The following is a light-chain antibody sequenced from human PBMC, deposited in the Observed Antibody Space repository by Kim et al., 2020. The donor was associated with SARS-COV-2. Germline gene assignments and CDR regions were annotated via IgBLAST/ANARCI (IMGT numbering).Light chain of an antibody. CDR3: SSSANSSTLV. V-gene: IGLV2-18*02. Sequence: GQSVAIACTGTIRAISSYTRVSWYQQPPGTAPKLMIYEVNYRPSGVPDRFSGSKSGNTSSLTISELQAEYEADYYCSSSANSSTLVFGGGTQLTVL. CDR2: EVN. CDR1: IRAISSYTR. J-gene: IGLJ2*01.